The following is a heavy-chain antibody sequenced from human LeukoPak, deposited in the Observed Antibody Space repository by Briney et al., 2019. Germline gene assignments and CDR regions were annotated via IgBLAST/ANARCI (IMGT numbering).Heavy chain of an antibody. CDR3: ARDLNWETY. Sequence: PGGSLRLSCVDSGFSFSSYWMTWVRQAPGKGLEWVAHIKTDGSLIYNVDSVKGRFTISRDNAKNSLYLQMNSLRVEDTAVYYCARDLNWETYWGKGTLVSVSS. CDR2: IKTDGSLI. CDR1: GFSFSSYW. D-gene: IGHD7-27*01. V-gene: IGHV3-7*01. J-gene: IGHJ4*02.